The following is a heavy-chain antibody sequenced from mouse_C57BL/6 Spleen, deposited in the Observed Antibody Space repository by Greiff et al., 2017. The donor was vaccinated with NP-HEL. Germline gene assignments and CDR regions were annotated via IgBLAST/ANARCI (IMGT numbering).Heavy chain of an antibody. Sequence: QVQLQQPGTELVKPGASVKLSCKASGYTFTSYWMHWVKQRPGQGLEWIGNINPSNGGTNYNEKFKSKATLTVDKSSSTAYMQLSSLTSEDSAVYYCARSTPYYDYERGDYAMDYWGQGTSVTVSS. CDR1: GYTFTSYW. V-gene: IGHV1-53*01. CDR2: INPSNGGT. CDR3: ARSTPYYDYERGDYAMDY. J-gene: IGHJ4*01. D-gene: IGHD2-4*01.